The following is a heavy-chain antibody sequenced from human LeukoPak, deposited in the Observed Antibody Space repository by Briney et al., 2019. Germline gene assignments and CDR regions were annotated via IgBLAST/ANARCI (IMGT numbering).Heavy chain of an antibody. CDR2: IYSGGST. CDR1: GFTVSSNY. D-gene: IGHD2-15*01. CDR3: AREGVFSGGAFDI. J-gene: IGHJ3*02. V-gene: IGHV3-53*04. Sequence: GGSLRLSCAASGFTVSSNYMSWVRQAPGKGLEWVSVIYSGGSTYYAGSVKGRFTISRHNSKNTLYLQMNSLRAEDTAVYYCAREGVFSGGAFDIWGQGTMVTVSS.